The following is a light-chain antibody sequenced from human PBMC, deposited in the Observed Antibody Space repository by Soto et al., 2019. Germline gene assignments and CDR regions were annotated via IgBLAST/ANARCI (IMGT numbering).Light chain of an antibody. V-gene: IGKV1-12*01. J-gene: IGKJ1*01. CDR2: SVS. CDR3: QQGSTFPT. CDR1: QGIGSW. Sequence: DIQMTQSPSFVSASVGDRVSITCRASQGIGSWLAWYQQKPGTAPKLLIYSVSSLQSGVPSRFSGSGSGTDFTLTISSLQPEDFATYYCQQGSTFPTFCQGTKVEVK.